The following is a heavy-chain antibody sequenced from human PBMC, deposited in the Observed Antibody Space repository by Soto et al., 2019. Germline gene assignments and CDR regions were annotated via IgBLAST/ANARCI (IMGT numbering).Heavy chain of an antibody. V-gene: IGHV3-48*02. J-gene: IGHJ3*01. CDR1: GFNFSDYS. CDR2: SSDSRRTI. D-gene: IGHD2-15*01. Sequence: EVQLVESGGALVQPGGSLRLSCVVSGFNFSDYSMKWVRQAPGKGPGWSSYSSDSRRTIYYSDSVRGRVSVSRDNAKNSLYLQMNSLSDDETDEYYCSRDRGAHIFGQDAFDLWGQGTMVIVSS. CDR3: SRDRGAHIFGQDAFDL.